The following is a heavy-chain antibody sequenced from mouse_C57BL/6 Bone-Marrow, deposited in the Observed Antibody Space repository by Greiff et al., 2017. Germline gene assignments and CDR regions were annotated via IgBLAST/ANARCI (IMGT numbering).Heavy chain of an antibody. V-gene: IGHV7-1*01. D-gene: IGHD1-1*01. J-gene: IGHJ1*03. Sequence: EVKLMESGGGLVQSGRSLRLSCATSGFTFSDFYMEWVRQAPGKGLEWIAASRNKANDYTTEYSASVKGRFIVSRDTSQSILYLQMNALRAEDTAIYYCARDAEDGSSYWYFDVWGTGTTVTVSS. CDR1: GFTFSDFY. CDR2: SRNKANDYTT. CDR3: ARDAEDGSSYWYFDV.